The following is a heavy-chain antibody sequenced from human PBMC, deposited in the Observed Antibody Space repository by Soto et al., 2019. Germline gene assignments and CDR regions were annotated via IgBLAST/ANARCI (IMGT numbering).Heavy chain of an antibody. CDR2: IYYSGNT. V-gene: IGHV4-59*01. J-gene: IGHJ4*02. CDR3: AALRGYGGSPLDY. CDR1: GASISTGF. D-gene: IGHD2-15*01. Sequence: QVQLQESGPGLVKPSETLSLTCTVSGASISTGFWSWIRQPPGKGLEWIGYIYYSGNTNYNPSLKSRVTISVDAPKNELSLNLSSVTAADTAVYFCAALRGYGGSPLDYWGQGTLVTVSS.